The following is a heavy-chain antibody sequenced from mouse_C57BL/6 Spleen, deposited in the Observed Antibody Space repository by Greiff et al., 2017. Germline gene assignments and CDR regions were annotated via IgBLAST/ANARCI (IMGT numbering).Heavy chain of an antibody. CDR1: GFTFSDYG. CDR2: ISSGSSTI. Sequence: DVKLVESGGGLVKPGGSLKLSCAASGFTFSDYGMHWVRQAPEKGLEWVAYISSGSSTIYYADTVKGRFTISRDNAKNTLFLQMTSLRSEDTAMYYWAGDDYDEAWFAYWGQGTLVTVSA. CDR3: AGDDYDEAWFAY. V-gene: IGHV5-17*01. J-gene: IGHJ3*01. D-gene: IGHD2-4*01.